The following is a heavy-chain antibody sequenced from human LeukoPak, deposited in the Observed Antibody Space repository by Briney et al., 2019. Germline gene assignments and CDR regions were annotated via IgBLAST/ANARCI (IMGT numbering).Heavy chain of an antibody. CDR2: IIPILGIA. D-gene: IGHD6-13*01. V-gene: IGHV1-69*04. J-gene: IGHJ4*02. CDR1: GGTFSSYA. Sequence: SVKVSCKASGGTFSSYAISWVRQAPGQGLEWMGRIIPILGIANYAQKFQGRVTITADKSTSTAYMELSSLRSEDTAEYYCARDRVAAAGFFDYWGQGTLVTVSS. CDR3: ARDRVAAAGFFDY.